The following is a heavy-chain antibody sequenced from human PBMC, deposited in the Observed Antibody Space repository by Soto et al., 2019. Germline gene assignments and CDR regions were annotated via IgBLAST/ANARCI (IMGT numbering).Heavy chain of an antibody. CDR1: GGSISSYY. Sequence: SETLSLTCTVSGGSISSYYWSWIRQPPGKGLEWIGYIYYSGSTNYNPSLKSRVTISVDTSKNQFSLKLSSVTAADTAVYYCARLIAAAGEPYYYYGIDVWGQVTTVTVS. CDR2: IYYSGST. D-gene: IGHD6-13*01. V-gene: IGHV4-59*08. J-gene: IGHJ6*02. CDR3: ARLIAAAGEPYYYYGIDV.